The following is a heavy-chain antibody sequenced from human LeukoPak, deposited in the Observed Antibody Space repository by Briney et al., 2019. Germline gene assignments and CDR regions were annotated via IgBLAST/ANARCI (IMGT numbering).Heavy chain of an antibody. D-gene: IGHD2-2*01. Sequence: GGSLRLSCAASGFTFSNYWMHWVRQAPGKGLVWVSHINTDGSSPTYGDSAKGRFPVSRDNAKNTLFLQMNSLRVEDTAVYYCARGTAVTAGIDYWGQGTLVTVSS. CDR3: ARGTAVTAGIDY. J-gene: IGHJ4*02. V-gene: IGHV3-74*01. CDR2: INTDGSSP. CDR1: GFTFSNYW.